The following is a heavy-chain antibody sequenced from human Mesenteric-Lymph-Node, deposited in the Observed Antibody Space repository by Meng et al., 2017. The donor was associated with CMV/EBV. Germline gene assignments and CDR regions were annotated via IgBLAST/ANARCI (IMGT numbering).Heavy chain of an antibody. CDR3: ARGGAAAGTSWFDP. CDR1: GFAFSDYG. J-gene: IGHJ5*02. D-gene: IGHD6-13*01. CDR2: ISSHSDYT. V-gene: IGHV3-23*01. Sequence: GESLKISCVASGFAFSDYGMTWVRQIPGKGLDWVSSISSHSDYTFYADSVKGRFTISRDNSKNTLYLQMNSLRVEDTAVYYCARGGAAAGTSWFDPWGQGTLVTVSS.